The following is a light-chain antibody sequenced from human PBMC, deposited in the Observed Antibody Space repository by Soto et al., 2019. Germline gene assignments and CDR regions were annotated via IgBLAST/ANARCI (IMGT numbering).Light chain of an antibody. J-gene: IGLJ1*01. CDR2: GVY. CDR1: CSYIGAYNY. V-gene: IGLV2-14*01. CDR3: SSFTTTYFYV. Sequence: SPLTQPASVSGSPGQSITISCTGTCSYIGAYNYVSWYQQHPGKAPKLIIYGVYHRPSGVSTRFSASKSAYTASLTISGLQAEDEADYYCSSFTTTYFYVFGPGTKVTVL.